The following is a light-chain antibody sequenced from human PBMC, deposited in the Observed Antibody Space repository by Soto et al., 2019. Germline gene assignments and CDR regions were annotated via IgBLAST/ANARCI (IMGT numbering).Light chain of an antibody. J-gene: IGKJ1*01. Sequence: EIVMTQSPATLSVSPGERATLSCRASQSVSSNLAWYHQKPGQAPRLLIYGASTRATGIPARFSGSGSETEVPLTISSLQSEDFAVYYCQQYNSWPQTFAQETKVEI. V-gene: IGKV3-15*01. CDR2: GAS. CDR1: QSVSSN. CDR3: QQYNSWPQT.